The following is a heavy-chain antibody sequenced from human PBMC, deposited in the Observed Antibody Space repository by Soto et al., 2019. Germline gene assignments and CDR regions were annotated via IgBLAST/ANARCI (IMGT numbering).Heavy chain of an antibody. J-gene: IGHJ3*02. Sequence: SETLSLTCTVSGGSISSYYWSWIRQPAGKGLEWIGRIYTSGSTNYNPSLKSRVTMSVDTSKNQFSLKLSSVTAADTAVYYCATLYDFWSGYEAFDIWGQGTMVTVS. CDR1: GGSISSYY. CDR3: ATLYDFWSGYEAFDI. CDR2: IYTSGST. V-gene: IGHV4-4*07. D-gene: IGHD3-3*01.